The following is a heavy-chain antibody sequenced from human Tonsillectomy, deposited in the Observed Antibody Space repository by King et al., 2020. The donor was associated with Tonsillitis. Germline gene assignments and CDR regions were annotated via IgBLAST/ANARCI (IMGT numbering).Heavy chain of an antibody. Sequence: VQLVESGGALVQPGGSLRLSCLASGFTFSSSYMHWVRQAPGKGRVWVYRIILIGSTPGYANSVKGRFPSSKNNTKNTIYWQMNSLRAEDTAVYYCAKGRAAAGTIIEDWGQGTLVTVSS. D-gene: IGHD6-13*01. V-gene: IGHV3-74*01. CDR2: IILIGSTP. J-gene: IGHJ4*02. CDR1: GFTFSSSY. CDR3: AKGRAAAGTIIED.